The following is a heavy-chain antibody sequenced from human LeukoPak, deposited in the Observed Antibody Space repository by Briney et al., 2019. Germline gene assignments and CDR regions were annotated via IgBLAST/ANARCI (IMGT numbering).Heavy chain of an antibody. D-gene: IGHD2-2*01. Sequence: GESLKISCKGSGYSFTSYWIGWVRQMPGKGLEWMGIIYPGDSDTRYSPSFQGQVTISADKSISTAYLQWSSLEASDTAMYYCARRRYCSSTSCRNWFDPWGQGTLVTVSS. CDR2: IYPGDSDT. CDR3: ARRRYCSSTSCRNWFDP. V-gene: IGHV5-51*01. CDR1: GYSFTSYW. J-gene: IGHJ5*02.